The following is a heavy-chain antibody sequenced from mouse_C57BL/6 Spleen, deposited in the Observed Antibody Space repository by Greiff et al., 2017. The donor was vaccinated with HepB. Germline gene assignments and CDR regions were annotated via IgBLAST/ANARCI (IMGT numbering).Heavy chain of an antibody. Sequence: QVQLQQPGAELVKPGASVKLSCKASGYTFTSYWMQWVKQRPGQGLEWIGEIDPSDSYTNYNQKFKGKATLTVDSSSSTAYMQLSSLTSEDSAVYYCARPGTYWGQGTTLAVSS. CDR3: ARPGTY. V-gene: IGHV1-50*01. J-gene: IGHJ2*01. CDR1: GYTFTSYW. CDR2: IDPSDSYT.